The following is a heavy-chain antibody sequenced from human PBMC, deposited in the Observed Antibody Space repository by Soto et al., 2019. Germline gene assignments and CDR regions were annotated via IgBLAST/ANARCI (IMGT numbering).Heavy chain of an antibody. CDR3: ARGGVGGSGSSSADNWFDP. Sequence: GGSVKVSCKASGGTFSSYAISWVRQAPGQGLEWMGGIIPIFGTANYAQKFQGRVTITADESTSTAYMELSSLRSEDTAVYYCARGGVGGSGSSSADNWFDPWGQGTLVTVSS. D-gene: IGHD6-13*01. J-gene: IGHJ5*02. V-gene: IGHV1-69*13. CDR1: GGTFSSYA. CDR2: IIPIFGTA.